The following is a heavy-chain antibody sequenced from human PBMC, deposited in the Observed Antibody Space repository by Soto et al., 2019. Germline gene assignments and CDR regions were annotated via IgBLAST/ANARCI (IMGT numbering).Heavy chain of an antibody. CDR1: GYTSTNYA. V-gene: IGHV1-3*01. J-gene: IGHJ5*02. CDR2: INVGNGNT. D-gene: IGHD5-12*01. CDR3: ASGYDFGVAWFDP. Sequence: QVQLVQSGTEVKKPGASVKLSCKASGYTSTNYAMHWVRQAPGQGLEWMGWINVGNGNTKYSQKFQDRVTITRDTSASTAYMELSTLRSEDTAVYYCASGYDFGVAWFDPWGQGTLVTVSS.